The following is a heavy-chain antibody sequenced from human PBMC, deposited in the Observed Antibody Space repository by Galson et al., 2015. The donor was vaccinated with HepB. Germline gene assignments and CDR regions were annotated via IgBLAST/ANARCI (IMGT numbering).Heavy chain of an antibody. CDR1: EFTFSDYY. V-gene: IGHV3-11*06. D-gene: IGHD1-26*01. J-gene: IGHJ6*02. Sequence: SLRLSCAASEFTFSDYYTTWIRQAPGKGLEWVSYISSGSSHINYADSVKGRFTISRDNAKNSLYLQMSSLRAEDTAVYYCARGALLHALDVWGQGTTVTVSS. CDR2: ISSGSSHI. CDR3: ARGALLHALDV.